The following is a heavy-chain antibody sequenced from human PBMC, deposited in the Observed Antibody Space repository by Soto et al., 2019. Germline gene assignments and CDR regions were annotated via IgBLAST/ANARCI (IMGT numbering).Heavy chain of an antibody. CDR2: INHSGST. CDR3: ARGQRGTDFDY. J-gene: IGHJ4*02. V-gene: IGHV4-34*01. D-gene: IGHD3-16*01. CDR1: GGSFSGYY. Sequence: SETLSLTCAVYGGSFSGYYWSWIRQPPGKGLEWIGEINHSGSTNYNPSLKSRVTISVDTSKNQFSLKLSSVTAADTAVYYCARGQRGTDFDYWGQGTLVTVSS.